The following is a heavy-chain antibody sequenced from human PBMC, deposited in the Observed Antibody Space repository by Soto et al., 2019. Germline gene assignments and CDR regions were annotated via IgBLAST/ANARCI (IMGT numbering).Heavy chain of an antibody. CDR2: ISSSSSYI. V-gene: IGHV3-21*01. D-gene: IGHD1-20*01. Sequence: EVQLVESGGGLVKPGGSLRLSCAASGFTFSSYSMNWVRQAPGKGLEWVSSISSSSSYIYYADSVKGRFTISRDNAKNSLYLQMNSLRAEDTAVYYCARAGVHEYNGRMGRGNWFDPWGQGTLVTVSS. J-gene: IGHJ5*02. CDR1: GFTFSSYS. CDR3: ARAGVHEYNGRMGRGNWFDP.